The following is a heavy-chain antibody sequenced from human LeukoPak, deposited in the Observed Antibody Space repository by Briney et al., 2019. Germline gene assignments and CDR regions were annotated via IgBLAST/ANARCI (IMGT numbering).Heavy chain of an antibody. CDR1: GFTFDDYA. CDR2: ISWDGGST. CDR3: ARGGAYCSGASCYTLDS. D-gene: IGHD2-2*02. V-gene: IGHV3-43D*03. J-gene: IGHJ4*02. Sequence: GGSLRLSCAASGFTFDDYAMHWVRQAPGKGLEWDALISWDGGSTYYADSVKGRFTISRDNSKDSLFLQMNSLRAEDTALYYCARGGAYCSGASCYTLDSWGQGTLVTVSS.